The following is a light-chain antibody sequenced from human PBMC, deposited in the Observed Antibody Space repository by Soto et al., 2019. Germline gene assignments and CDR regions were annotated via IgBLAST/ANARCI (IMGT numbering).Light chain of an antibody. V-gene: IGKV3-15*01. CDR2: GAS. Sequence: EIVMTQSPATLSVSPWERATLSCRASQSVSSNLAWYQQKPGQAPRLLIYGASTRATGIPARFSGSGSGTEFTLTISSLQSEDFAVYYCHQYGSSPLTFGGGTKVDIK. CDR3: HQYGSSPLT. J-gene: IGKJ4*01. CDR1: QSVSSN.